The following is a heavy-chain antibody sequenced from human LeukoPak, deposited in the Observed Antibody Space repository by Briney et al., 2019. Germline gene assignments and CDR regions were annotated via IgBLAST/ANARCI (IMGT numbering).Heavy chain of an antibody. J-gene: IGHJ4*02. Sequence: GGSLRLSCAASGFTFRSYWMHWVRQAPGKGLVWVSRIKSDGSSITYAQSVKGRFTISRDNAKNTLYLQMNSLRAEDTAVYYCARDQLYCSGGICYFDYWGRGTLVTVSS. CDR3: ARDQLYCSGGICYFDY. V-gene: IGHV3-74*01. CDR1: GFTFRSYW. CDR2: IKSDGSSI. D-gene: IGHD2-15*01.